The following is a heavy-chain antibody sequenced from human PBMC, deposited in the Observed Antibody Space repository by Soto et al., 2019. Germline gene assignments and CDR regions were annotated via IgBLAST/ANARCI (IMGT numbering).Heavy chain of an antibody. CDR3: ATSPFPTPSFGMDV. J-gene: IGHJ6*02. D-gene: IGHD2-2*01. Sequence: GESMKVSSRGAGYSCTGYGSSWVRQIPGKGLEWMGRIDPSDSYTNYSPSFQGHVTISADKSISTAYLQWSSLKASDTAIYYCATSPFPTPSFGMDVWGQGTTVTVSS. CDR1: GYSCTGYG. V-gene: IGHV5-10-1*01. CDR2: IDPSDSYT.